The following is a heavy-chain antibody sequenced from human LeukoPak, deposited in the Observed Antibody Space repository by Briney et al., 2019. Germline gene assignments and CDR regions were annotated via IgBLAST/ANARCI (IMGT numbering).Heavy chain of an antibody. D-gene: IGHD3-9*01. CDR3: ARGRRLTGYYDFDY. J-gene: IGHJ4*02. CDR2: MNPNSGNT. CDR1: GYTFTSYD. Sequence: ASVKVSCKASGYTFTSYDVNWVRQATGQGLEWMGWMNPNSGNTGYAQKFQGRVTMTRNTSISTAYMELSSLRSEDAAVYYCARGRRLTGYYDFDYWGQGTLVTVSS. V-gene: IGHV1-8*01.